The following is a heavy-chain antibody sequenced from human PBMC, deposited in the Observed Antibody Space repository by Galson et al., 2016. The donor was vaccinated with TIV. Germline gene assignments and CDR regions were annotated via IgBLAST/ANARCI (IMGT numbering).Heavy chain of an antibody. J-gene: IGHJ2*01. CDR1: GYSFTSYW. Sequence: QSGAEVKKPGESLKISCKGSGYSFTSYWIAWVRQMPGKGLEWMGIIYPGDSDTRYSLSFQGQVTIPTDKSISTAYLQGSSLKASDTAMYYCARVGGLRLGEYSLYGSWYFDLWGRGTLVTVSS. V-gene: IGHV5-51*03. CDR2: IYPGDSDT. D-gene: IGHD3-16*02. CDR3: ARVGGLRLGEYSLYGSWYFDL.